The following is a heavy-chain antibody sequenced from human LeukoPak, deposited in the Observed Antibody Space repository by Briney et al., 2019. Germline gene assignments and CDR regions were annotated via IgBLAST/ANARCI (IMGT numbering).Heavy chain of an antibody. Sequence: GGSLRLSCAASGFTFSSYWMHWVRQAPGKGLVWVSRINSDGSSTSYADSVKGRFTISRDNAKNTLYLQMNSLRAEDTAVYYCARASIKRLQQLAKGINFDYWGHGTLVTVSS. V-gene: IGHV3-74*01. J-gene: IGHJ4*01. D-gene: IGHD6-13*01. CDR1: GFTFSSYW. CDR2: INSDGSST. CDR3: ARASIKRLQQLAKGINFDY.